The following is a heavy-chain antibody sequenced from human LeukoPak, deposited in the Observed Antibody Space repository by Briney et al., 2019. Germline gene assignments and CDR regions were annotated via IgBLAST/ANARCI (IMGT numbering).Heavy chain of an antibody. V-gene: IGHV1-2*06. D-gene: IGHD2-15*01. CDR1: GYSFTAYF. CDR2: INPNSGDT. CDR3: ARDGNCSGGSCYSSWFDP. J-gene: IGHJ5*02. Sequence: GASVKVSCKAAGYSFTAYFIHWVRQAPGQGLEWMGRINPNSGDTNYVQKFQGRVTMTRDTSTSTAYMELSSLRSEDTAVYYCARDGNCSGGSCYSSWFDPWGQGTLVTVSS.